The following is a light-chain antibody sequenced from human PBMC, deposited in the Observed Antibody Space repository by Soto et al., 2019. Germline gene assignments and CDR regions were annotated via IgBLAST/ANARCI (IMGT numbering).Light chain of an antibody. CDR1: SSDIGRYNY. J-gene: IGLJ3*02. CDR3: GSYTSATTWV. V-gene: IGLV2-14*03. CDR2: EVS. Sequence: QSALTQPASVSGSPGQSITISCTGSSSDIGRYNYVSWYQQLPGKAPKLMIYEVSNRPSGVSNRFSGSKSGNTASLSTSGPQTEDEADYYCGSYTSATTWVFGGGTKLTVL.